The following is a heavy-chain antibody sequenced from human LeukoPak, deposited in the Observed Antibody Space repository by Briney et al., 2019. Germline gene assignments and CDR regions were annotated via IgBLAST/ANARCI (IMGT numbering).Heavy chain of an antibody. J-gene: IGHJ4*02. CDR3: AKAAAGTGEGYFDY. D-gene: IGHD6-13*01. CDR1: GSTFDDYA. CDR2: ISWNSGSI. V-gene: IGHV3-9*01. Sequence: PGGSLRLSCAASGSTFDDYAMHWVRQAPGKGLEWVSGISWNSGSIGYADSVKGRFTISRDNAKNSLYLQMNSLRAEDTALYYCAKAAAGTGEGYFDYWGQGTLVTVSS.